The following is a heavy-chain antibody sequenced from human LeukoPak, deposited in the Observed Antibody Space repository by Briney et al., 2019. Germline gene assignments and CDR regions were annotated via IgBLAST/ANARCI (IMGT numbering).Heavy chain of an antibody. V-gene: IGHV3-72*01. J-gene: IGHJ3*02. CDR2: TRNKANSYTT. CDR3: TRALHWAGAFDI. Sequence: PGGSLRLSCAASGFTFSDHYMDWVRQAPGKGLEWVGRTRNKANSYTTEYAASVKGRFTISRDDSKNSLYLQMSSLKTEDTAVYYCTRALHWAGAFDIWGQGTMVTVSS. D-gene: IGHD7-27*01. CDR1: GFTFSDHY.